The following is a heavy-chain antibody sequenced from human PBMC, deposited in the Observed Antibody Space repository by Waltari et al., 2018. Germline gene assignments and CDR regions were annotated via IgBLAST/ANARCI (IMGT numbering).Heavy chain of an antibody. CDR1: GFTFSSYS. Sequence: EVQLVESGGGLVKPGGSLRLSCAASGFTFSSYSMNWVRQAPGKGLEWVSSISSSSSYIYYADSVKGRFTISRDNAKNSLYLQMNSLRAEDTAVYYCARELDYGSGIGGDDYWGQGTLVTVSS. CDR2: ISSSSSYI. J-gene: IGHJ4*02. D-gene: IGHD3-10*01. V-gene: IGHV3-21*01. CDR3: ARELDYGSGIGGDDY.